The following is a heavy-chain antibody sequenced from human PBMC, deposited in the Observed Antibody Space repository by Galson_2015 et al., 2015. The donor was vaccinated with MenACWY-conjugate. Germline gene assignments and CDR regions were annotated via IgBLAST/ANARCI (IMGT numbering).Heavy chain of an antibody. D-gene: IGHD3-3*02. V-gene: IGHV3-74*03. CDR3: ARDPSRHLIIPANWFDP. CDR2: INSDGSKT. Sequence: SLRLSCAASGFTFRSYWMHWVRQSPGKGLVWVSRINSDGSKTTYADSVKGRFTISRDNAKNTLYLQMNSLRAEATAVYYRARDPSRHLIIPANWFDPWGQGTLVTVSS. CDR1: GFTFRSYW. J-gene: IGHJ5*02.